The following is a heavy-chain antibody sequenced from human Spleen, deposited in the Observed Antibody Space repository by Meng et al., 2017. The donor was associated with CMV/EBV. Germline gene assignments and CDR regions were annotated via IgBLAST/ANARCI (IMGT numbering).Heavy chain of an antibody. CDR3: ARDGPRLRFLEWLLYTPTGMDV. V-gene: IGHV1-2*02. CDR1: GYNFIGYY. CDR2: INPNSGAT. J-gene: IGHJ6*02. Sequence: ASVKVSCKASGYNFIGYYMHWVRQAPGQGLEWMGWINPNSGATKYTQKFQGRVTLTRDTSISTAYMEMSRLTSDDTAVYYCARDGPRLRFLEWLLYTPTGMDVWGQGTTVTVSS. D-gene: IGHD3-3*01.